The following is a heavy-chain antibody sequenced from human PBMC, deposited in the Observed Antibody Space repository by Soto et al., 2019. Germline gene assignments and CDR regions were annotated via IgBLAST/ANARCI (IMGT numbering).Heavy chain of an antibody. CDR2: MSHDGSHK. Sequence: QVQLVESGGGVVQAGGSLGLPCTASGFTFSTYGMHWVRQAPGKGPEWVAVMSHDGSHKAFLDSVKGRFIISRDNSKNSLYLQMNRLRPDDTAVYYCARLPRSGWDHYYYGMDVWGQGTTVIVSS. D-gene: IGHD6-19*01. J-gene: IGHJ6*01. CDR3: ARLPRSGWDHYYYGMDV. V-gene: IGHV3-30*03. CDR1: GFTFSTYG.